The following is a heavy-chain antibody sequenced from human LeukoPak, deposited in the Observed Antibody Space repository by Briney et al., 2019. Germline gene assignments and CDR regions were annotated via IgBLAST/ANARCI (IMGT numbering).Heavy chain of an antibody. D-gene: IGHD3-16*01. CDR1: GASISSYY. Sequence: SETLSLTCAVSGASISSYYWSWIRQPPGKGLEWIGYLYFTENTNYNPSLKSRVTISADTSKNQFSLKLNSVTAADTAVYYCARGDPQLSPRFGMDVWGQGTTVTVSS. CDR2: LYFTENT. CDR3: ARGDPQLSPRFGMDV. V-gene: IGHV4-59*01. J-gene: IGHJ6*02.